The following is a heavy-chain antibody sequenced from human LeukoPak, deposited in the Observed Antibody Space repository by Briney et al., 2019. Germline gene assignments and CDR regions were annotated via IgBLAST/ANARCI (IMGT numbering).Heavy chain of an antibody. V-gene: IGHV3-23*01. D-gene: IGHD3-10*01. Sequence: GRSLRLSCAASGFTFSSYAMSWVRQAPGKGLEWVSAISGSGGSTYYADSVKGRFTISRDNSKNTLYLQMNSLRAEDTAVYYCAKRDGSGSRDYYYYGMDVWGQGTTVTVSS. CDR2: ISGSGGST. CDR3: AKRDGSGSRDYYYYGMDV. CDR1: GFTFSSYA. J-gene: IGHJ6*02.